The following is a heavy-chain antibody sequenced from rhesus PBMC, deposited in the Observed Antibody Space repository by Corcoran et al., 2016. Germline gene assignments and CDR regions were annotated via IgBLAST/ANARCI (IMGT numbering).Heavy chain of an antibody. CDR3: ARLAWSDYYDADDY. CDR1: GVSISSKW. Sequence: QVQLQESGPGLVKPSATLSLTCTVSGVSISSKWWSWIRPPPGKGFDWIGEINGNSGSTNYNPSLKTRVTISKDASKNQFSLKLSSVTAADTAVYYCARLAWSDYYDADDYWGQGVLVTVSS. D-gene: IGHD3-22*01. J-gene: IGHJ4*01. V-gene: IGHV4-80*01. CDR2: INGNSGST.